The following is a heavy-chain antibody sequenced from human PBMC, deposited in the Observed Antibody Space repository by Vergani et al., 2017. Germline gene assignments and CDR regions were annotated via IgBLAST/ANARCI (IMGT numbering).Heavy chain of an antibody. CDR3: ASNYYDSSGYYPSLDY. D-gene: IGHD3-22*01. J-gene: IGHJ4*02. Sequence: QVQLVQSGAEVKKPGASVKVSCKASGYTFTGYYMHWVRQAPGQGLEWMGWINPNSGGTNYAQKFQGRVTMTRDTSISTAYMELSRLRSDDTAVYYCASNYYDSSGYYPSLDYWGQGTLVTVSS. CDR1: GYTFTGYY. V-gene: IGHV1-2*02. CDR2: INPNSGGT.